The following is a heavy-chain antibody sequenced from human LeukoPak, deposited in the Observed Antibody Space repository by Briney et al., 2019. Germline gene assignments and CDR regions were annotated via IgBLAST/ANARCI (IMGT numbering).Heavy chain of an antibody. CDR2: ISYDGSNK. CDR3: ARSLRIQLWLLGY. J-gene: IGHJ4*02. V-gene: IGHV3-30-3*01. CDR1: GFTFSSYA. Sequence: PGGSLRLSCAASGFTFSSYAMHWVRQAPGKGLEWVAVISYDGSNKYYADSVKGRFTISRDNSKNTLYLQMNSLRAEDTAVYYCARSLRIQLWLLGYWGQGTLVTVSS. D-gene: IGHD5-18*01.